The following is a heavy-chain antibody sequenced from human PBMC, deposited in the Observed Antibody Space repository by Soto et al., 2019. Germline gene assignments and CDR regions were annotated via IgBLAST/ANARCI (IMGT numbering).Heavy chain of an antibody. V-gene: IGHV1-18*01. D-gene: IGHD1-20*01. CDR2: ISAYNGNT. Sequence: ASVKVSCKASGYTFTSCGIRWVRQAPGQGLEWMGWISAYNGNTNYAQKLQGRVTMTTDTSTSTAYMELRSLRSDDTAVYSCARDDRVWYNWNHSNGRDVWGQGTTVTVS. CDR1: GYTFTSCG. CDR3: ARDDRVWYNWNHSNGRDV. J-gene: IGHJ6*02.